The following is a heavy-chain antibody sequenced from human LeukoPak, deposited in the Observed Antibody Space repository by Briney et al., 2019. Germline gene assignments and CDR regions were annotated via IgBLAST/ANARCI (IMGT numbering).Heavy chain of an antibody. CDR1: GFTVSDNY. Sequence: GGSLRLSCAASGFTVSDNYMSWVRQAPGKGLEWVSVFYSGGSTYYADSVKGRFTISRDSSKNTLYLQVDSLRAENTAVYFCARNRPFDIWGQGTMVTVSS. CDR2: FYSGGST. CDR3: ARNRPFDI. D-gene: IGHD1-14*01. J-gene: IGHJ3*02. V-gene: IGHV3-53*01.